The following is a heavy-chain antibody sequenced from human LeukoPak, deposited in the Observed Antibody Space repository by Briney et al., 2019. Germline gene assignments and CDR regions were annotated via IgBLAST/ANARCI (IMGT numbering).Heavy chain of an antibody. V-gene: IGHV1-18*01. D-gene: IGHD5-18*01. Sequence: GASVKVSCKASGYTFTSYDINWVRQATGQGLEWMGWISAYNGNTNYAQKLQGRVTMTTDTSTSTAYMELRSLRSDDTAVYYCARVPGRMWYSYGTYYFDYWGQGTLVTVSS. CDR1: GYTFTSYD. CDR2: ISAYNGNT. CDR3: ARVPGRMWYSYGTYYFDY. J-gene: IGHJ4*02.